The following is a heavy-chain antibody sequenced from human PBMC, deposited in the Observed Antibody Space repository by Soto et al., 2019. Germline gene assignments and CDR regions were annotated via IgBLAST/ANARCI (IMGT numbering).Heavy chain of an antibody. CDR1: GGSISSYY. CDR3: ARQGSGSYLPWYNWFDP. V-gene: IGHV4-59*01. CDR2: IYYSGST. J-gene: IGHJ5*02. D-gene: IGHD3-10*01. Sequence: SETLSLTCTVSGGSISSYYWSWIRQPPGKGLEWIGYIYYSGSTNYNPSLKSRVTISVDTSKNQFSLKLSSVTAADTAVYYCARQGSGSYLPWYNWFDPWGQGTLVTVSS.